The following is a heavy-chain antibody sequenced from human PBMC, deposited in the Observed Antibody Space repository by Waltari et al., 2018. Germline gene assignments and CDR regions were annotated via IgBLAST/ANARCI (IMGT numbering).Heavy chain of an antibody. CDR1: GFTFSSYS. J-gene: IGHJ4*01. CDR2: ISSSSSYR. CDR3: AREEHIVVVPAAIRPQYYFDY. V-gene: IGHV3-21*01. Sequence: EVQLVESGGGLVKPGGSLRLSCAASGFTFSSYSMNWVRQAPGKGLEWVSFISSSSSYRYSSDSVKGRLTRSRDNANNSLYLQRNSLRAEDTAVYYCAREEHIVVVPAAIRPQYYFDYWGHGTLVTVSS. D-gene: IGHD2-2*02.